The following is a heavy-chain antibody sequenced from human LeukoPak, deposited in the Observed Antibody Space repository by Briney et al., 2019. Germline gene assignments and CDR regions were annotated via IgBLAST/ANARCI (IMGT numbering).Heavy chain of an antibody. CDR3: AKEQKLRYFDCLENADAFDI. D-gene: IGHD3-9*01. J-gene: IGHJ3*02. CDR1: GFTFSSYG. V-gene: IGHV3-30*02. CDR2: IRYDGSKK. Sequence: GGSLRLSCAASGFTFSSYGMHWVRQAPGKGLEWVAFIRYDGSKKYYADSVKGRFTISRDNSKNTLYLQMNSLRAEDTAVYYCAKEQKLRYFDCLENADAFDICGQGTMVTVSS.